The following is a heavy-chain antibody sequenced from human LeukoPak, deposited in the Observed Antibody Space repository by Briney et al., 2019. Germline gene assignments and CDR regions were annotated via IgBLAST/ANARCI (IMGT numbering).Heavy chain of an antibody. Sequence: GGSLRLSCAASGFTFDDYAMHWVRQAPGKGLEWVSGISGSGGSTYYADSVKGRFTISRDNSKNTLYLQINSLRAEDTAVYYCARVSYSSSWYFDYWGQGTLVTVSS. D-gene: IGHD6-13*01. CDR3: ARVSYSSSWYFDY. J-gene: IGHJ4*02. CDR1: GFTFDDYA. V-gene: IGHV3-23*01. CDR2: ISGSGGST.